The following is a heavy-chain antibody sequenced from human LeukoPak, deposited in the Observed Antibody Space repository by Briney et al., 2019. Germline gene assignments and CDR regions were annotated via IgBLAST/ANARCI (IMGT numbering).Heavy chain of an antibody. CDR2: IKQDGSEK. Sequence: GGSLRLSCAASGLTFSNYWMDWVRQAPGKGLEWVANIKQDGSEKNYVDSVKGRFIISRDNAKNSLYLQMNTLRAEDTAVYHCATGLTEPFTGMDVWGQGTTVTVSS. D-gene: IGHD1-14*01. CDR1: GLTFSNYW. J-gene: IGHJ6*02. CDR3: ATGLTEPFTGMDV. V-gene: IGHV3-7*01.